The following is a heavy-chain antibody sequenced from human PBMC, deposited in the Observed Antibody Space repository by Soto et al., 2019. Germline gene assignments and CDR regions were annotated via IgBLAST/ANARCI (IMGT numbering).Heavy chain of an antibody. CDR3: ARDSRDWVTTLRTHYGMDV. J-gene: IGHJ6*02. V-gene: IGHV1-69*01. Sequence: QVQLVQSGAEVKKSGSSVKVSCEASGGTFSSYTFSWVRQAPGQGLEWMGGILPIFGTANYAQKFQGRVTITADESTSTVYMELGSLRSEDTAVYYCARDSRDWVTTLRTHYGMDVWGQGTTVTVSS. CDR1: GGTFSSYT. CDR2: ILPIFGTA. D-gene: IGHD4-17*01.